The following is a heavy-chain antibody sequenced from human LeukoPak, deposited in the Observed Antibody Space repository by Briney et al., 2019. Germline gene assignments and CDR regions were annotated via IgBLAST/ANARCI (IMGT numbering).Heavy chain of an antibody. CDR3: TSAPIVVVVAARGYYGMDV. Sequence: GGSLRLSCTASGLTFGDYAMSWVRQAPGKGLEWVGFIRSKAYGGTTEYAASVKGRFTISRDDSKSIAYLQMSSLKTEDTAVYYCTSAPIVVVVAARGYYGMDVWGQGTTVAVSS. V-gene: IGHV3-49*04. CDR2: IRSKAYGGTT. J-gene: IGHJ6*02. CDR1: GLTFGDYA. D-gene: IGHD2-15*01.